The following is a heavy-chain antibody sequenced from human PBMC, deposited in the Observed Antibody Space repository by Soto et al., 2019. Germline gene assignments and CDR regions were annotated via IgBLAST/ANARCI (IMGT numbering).Heavy chain of an antibody. CDR1: GGSISSYY. J-gene: IGHJ3*02. Sequence: SETLSLTCTVSGGSISSYYWSWIRQPPGKGLEWIGYIYYSGSTNYNPSLKSRVTISVDTSKNQFSLKLSSVTAADTAVYYCARENYDILTGYSTLDAFDIWGQGTMVTVSS. D-gene: IGHD3-9*01. V-gene: IGHV4-59*01. CDR2: IYYSGST. CDR3: ARENYDILTGYSTLDAFDI.